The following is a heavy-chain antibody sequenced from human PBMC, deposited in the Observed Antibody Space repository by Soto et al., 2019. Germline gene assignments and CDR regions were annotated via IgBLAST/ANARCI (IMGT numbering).Heavy chain of an antibody. Sequence: SQTLSLTCAISGDSVSSNSVAWNWIRQSPSRGLEWPGRAYYRSKWYIDYALSMKSRVTIDPDTSKNQFSLQLNSVTPDDTAVYYCARSALNAFDIWGQGTMVTVSS. CDR3: ARSALNAFDI. CDR2: AYYRSKWYI. V-gene: IGHV6-1*01. CDR1: GDSVSSNSVA. J-gene: IGHJ3*02.